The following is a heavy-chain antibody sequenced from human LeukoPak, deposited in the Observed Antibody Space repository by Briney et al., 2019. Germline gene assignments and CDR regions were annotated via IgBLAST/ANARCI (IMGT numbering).Heavy chain of an antibody. J-gene: IGHJ6*02. Sequence: ASVKVSCKASGYTFTNYGINWVRQAPGQGLEWMGWISTHNGNTNYAQKLQGRVTMTTDTSTSTAYMELRSLRSDDTAVYYCARARVVPAATLNYYGMDVWGQGTTVTVSS. CDR2: ISTHNGNT. CDR3: ARARVVPAATLNYYGMDV. V-gene: IGHV1-18*01. CDR1: GYTFTNYG. D-gene: IGHD2-2*01.